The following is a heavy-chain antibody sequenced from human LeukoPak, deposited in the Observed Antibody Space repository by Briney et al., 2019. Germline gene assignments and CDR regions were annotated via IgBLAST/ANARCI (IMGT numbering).Heavy chain of an antibody. CDR2: IRYDGSNK. J-gene: IGHJ4*02. CDR1: GFTFSSYG. Sequence: GGSLRLSCAASGFTFSSYGMHWVRQAPGKGLEWVAFIRYDGSNKYYADSVKGRFIISRDNAKNSLYLQMNSLRAEDTAVYYCARLLTQNLDYWGQGTLVTVSS. D-gene: IGHD1-14*01. CDR3: ARLLTQNLDY. V-gene: IGHV3-30*02.